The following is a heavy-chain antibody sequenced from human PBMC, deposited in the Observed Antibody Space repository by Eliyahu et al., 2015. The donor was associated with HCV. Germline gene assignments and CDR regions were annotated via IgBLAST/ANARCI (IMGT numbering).Heavy chain of an antibody. V-gene: IGHV4-38-2*01. Sequence: QVQLQESGPGLVKLSETLSLTCAVSGYSISSGYYWAWIRQPPGKGLEWMGAIHHDGSSYYNPSLESRVTISVATSKNQFSLNLRSVTAADTAIYYCARGYSPIDYWGQGTLVTASS. CDR3: ARGYSPIDY. J-gene: IGHJ4*02. CDR1: GYSISSGYY. D-gene: IGHD6-13*01. CDR2: IHHDGSS.